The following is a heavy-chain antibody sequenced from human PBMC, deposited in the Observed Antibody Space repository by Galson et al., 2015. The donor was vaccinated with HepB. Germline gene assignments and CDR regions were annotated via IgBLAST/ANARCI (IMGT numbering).Heavy chain of an antibody. D-gene: IGHD3-3*01. CDR2: IIPIFGAA. Sequence: SAKVSCKASGGIFSSYAISRVRQAPGPGLEWMGGIIPIFGAANYAQKFQGRVTITADESTSTAYMELSSLRSEDTAVYYCAGGPLQHYDFWSGYYNYFDYWGQGTLVTVSS. V-gene: IGHV1-69*13. CDR1: GGIFSSYA. J-gene: IGHJ4*02. CDR3: AGGPLQHYDFWSGYYNYFDY.